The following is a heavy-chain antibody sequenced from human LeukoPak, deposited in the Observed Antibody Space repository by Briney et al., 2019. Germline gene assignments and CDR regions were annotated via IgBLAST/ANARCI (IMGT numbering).Heavy chain of an antibody. J-gene: IGHJ4*02. CDR2: IYYSGST. D-gene: IGHD3-10*01. CDR3: ARDKFGDLDY. V-gene: IGHV4-59*01. CDR1: GGSISSYY. Sequence: SETLSLTCTVSGGSISSYYWSWIRQPPGKGLEWIGYIYYSGSTNYNPSLKSRVTISVDTSKNQFSLKLSSVTAADTAVYYRARDKFGDLDYWGQGTLVTVSS.